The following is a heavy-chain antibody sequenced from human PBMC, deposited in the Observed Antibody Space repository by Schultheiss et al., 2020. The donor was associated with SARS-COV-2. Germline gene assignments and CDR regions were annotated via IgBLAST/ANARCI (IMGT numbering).Heavy chain of an antibody. CDR2: IYYSGST. D-gene: IGHD1-26*01. CDR3: ARNVWGPKIDL. CDR1: GGSISSSSDY. Sequence: SETLSLTCTVSGGSISSSSDYWSWIRQPPGKGLEWIGYIYYSGSTYYNPSLNSRVTISVETSKKQFYLTLSSLTAADTAVYYCARNVWGPKIDLWGQGALVTVSS. V-gene: IGHV4-61*05. J-gene: IGHJ5*02.